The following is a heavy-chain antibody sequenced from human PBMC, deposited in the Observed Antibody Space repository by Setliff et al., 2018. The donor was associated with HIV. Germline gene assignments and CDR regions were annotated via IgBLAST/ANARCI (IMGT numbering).Heavy chain of an antibody. CDR3: ASIAVANDAFDI. J-gene: IGHJ3*02. V-gene: IGHV1-24*01. Sequence: ASVKVSCKVSGYTLTELSMHWVRQAPGKGLEWMGGFDPEDGETIYAQKFQGRVTMTEDTSTDTAYMELSSLRSEDTAVYYCASIAVANDAFDICGQGTMVTVSS. D-gene: IGHD6-19*01. CDR1: GYTLTELS. CDR2: FDPEDGET.